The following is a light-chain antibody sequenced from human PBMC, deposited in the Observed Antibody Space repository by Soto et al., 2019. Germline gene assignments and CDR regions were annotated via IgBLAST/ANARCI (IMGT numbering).Light chain of an antibody. J-gene: IGKJ5*01. CDR1: QSVTIN. V-gene: IGKV3-15*01. Sequence: TQSPGTLSVSLGERATLACSASQSVTINVAWYQQKPGQAPRLLIYGASTRATGVPARFSGSGSGTEFTLSISSLQSEDIGLYFCQQYNNWPLITFGPGTRLDTK. CDR3: QQYNNWPLIT. CDR2: GAS.